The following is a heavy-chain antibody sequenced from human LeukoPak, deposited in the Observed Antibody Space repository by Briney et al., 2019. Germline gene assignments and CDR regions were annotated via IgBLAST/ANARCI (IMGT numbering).Heavy chain of an antibody. D-gene: IGHD1-26*01. V-gene: IGHV7-4-1*02. CDR3: AREPISGGDYGMDV. J-gene: IGHJ6*02. Sequence: ASVKVSCKASGYTFTSYDINWVRQATGRGLEWMGWINTNTGNPTYAQGFTGRFVFSLETSVSTAYLQISSLKAEDTAVYYCAREPISGGDYGMDVWGQGTTVTVSS. CDR1: GYTFTSYD. CDR2: INTNTGNP.